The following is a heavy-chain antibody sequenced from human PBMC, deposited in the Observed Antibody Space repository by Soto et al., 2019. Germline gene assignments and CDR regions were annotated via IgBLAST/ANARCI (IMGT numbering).Heavy chain of an antibody. D-gene: IGHD6-13*01. CDR2: RYYSGST. CDR1: GGSISSNTYY. J-gene: IGHJ4*02. Sequence: QLQLQESGPGLVKPSETLSLTCSVSGGSISSNTYYWGWIRQPPGKGLEWIGSRYYSGSTYYNPSLRSRLTISVDTSKNQFSLKLSSVTAADTAVFFCARHRIAADYFDYWGQGTLVTVSS. V-gene: IGHV4-39*01. CDR3: ARHRIAADYFDY.